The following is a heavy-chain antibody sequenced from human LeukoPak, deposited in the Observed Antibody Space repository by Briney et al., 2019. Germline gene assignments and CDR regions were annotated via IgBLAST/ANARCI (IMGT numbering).Heavy chain of an antibody. V-gene: IGHV1-8*01. D-gene: IGHD3-22*01. CDR2: MNPNSGNT. CDR3: ARAPGLVSYYDSSGYYYSGDFDY. Sequence: ASVKVSCKASGYTFTSYDINWVRQATGQGLEWMGWMNPNSGNTVYAQKFQGRVTMTRNTSISTAYMELNSLRSEDTAVYYCARAPGLVSYYDSSGYYYSGDFDYWGQGTLVTVSS. CDR1: GYTFTSYD. J-gene: IGHJ4*02.